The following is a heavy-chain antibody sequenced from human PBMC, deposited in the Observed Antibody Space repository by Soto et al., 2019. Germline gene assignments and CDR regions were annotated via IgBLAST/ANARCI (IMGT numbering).Heavy chain of an antibody. CDR2: ISAYNGNT. CDR3: ARDPGIVLVPAAMENWFDP. D-gene: IGHD2-2*01. J-gene: IGHJ5*02. CDR1: GYTFTSYG. V-gene: IGHV1-18*01. Sequence: QVQLVQSGAEVKKPGASVKVSCKASGYTFTSYGISWVRQAPGQGLEWMGWISAYNGNTNYGQKLQGRVTMTTDTSTSTAYMELRSLRSDDTAVYYCARDPGIVLVPAAMENWFDPWGQGTLVTVSS.